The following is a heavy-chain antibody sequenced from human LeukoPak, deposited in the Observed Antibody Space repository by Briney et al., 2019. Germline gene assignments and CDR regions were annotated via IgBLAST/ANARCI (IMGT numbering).Heavy chain of an antibody. V-gene: IGHV4-34*01. J-gene: IGHJ4*02. CDR2: INHSGSA. CDR3: ARRQGTVTNH. D-gene: IGHD4-17*01. Sequence: PSETLSLTCAVSGGSFSGYYWTWIRQPPGKGLEWIGEINHSGSANYNPSLKSRVTISLDTSKNQFSLKVSSVTAADTAVYYCARRQGTVTNHWGQGTLVTVSS. CDR1: GGSFSGYY.